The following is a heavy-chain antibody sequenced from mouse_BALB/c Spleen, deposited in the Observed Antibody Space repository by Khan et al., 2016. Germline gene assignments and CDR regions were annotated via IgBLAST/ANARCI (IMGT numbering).Heavy chain of an antibody. D-gene: IGHD2-10*01. J-gene: IGHJ3*01. Sequence: QVQLQQSGAELAKPGASVKMSCKASGYTFTSYWMHWVKQRPGQGLEWIGYINPSTGYTEYNQKFKDKATLTADKSSSTAYMQLSSLTSEDSAVYYCGRWAYCGNYLFAYWGQGTLVTVSA. CDR2: INPSTGYT. CDR3: GRWAYCGNYLFAY. V-gene: IGHV1-7*01. CDR1: GYTFTSYW.